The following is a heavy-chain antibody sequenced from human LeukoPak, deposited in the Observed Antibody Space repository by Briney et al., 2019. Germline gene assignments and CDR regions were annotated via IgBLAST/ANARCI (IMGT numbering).Heavy chain of an antibody. CDR1: GFPFSSFA. J-gene: IGHJ4*02. CDR2: IRHDGTKN. D-gene: IGHD6-13*01. V-gene: IGHV3-30*02. Sequence: PGGSLRLSCAASGFPFSSFAMHWVRQAPGRGLEWVSFIRHDGTKNYYLQSVKGRFTISRDNSKNTLYLQMNSLRAEDTAVYYCAKDPHPGYSSRWYYDYWGQGTLVTVSS. CDR3: AKDPHPGYSSRWYYDY.